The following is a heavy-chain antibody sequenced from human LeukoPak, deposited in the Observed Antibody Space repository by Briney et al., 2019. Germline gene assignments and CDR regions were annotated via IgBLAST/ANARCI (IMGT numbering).Heavy chain of an antibody. Sequence: PGKSLRLSCAASGFTFSNYGMHWVRQAPGKGLEWVALIRYDGSDTYYGDSVKGRFTISKDNSKNTLYLQMNSLRADDTAVYYCARDRASSSSRRYFDYWGQGTLVTVSS. V-gene: IGHV3-33*01. CDR2: IRYDGSDT. CDR3: ARDRASSSSRRYFDY. D-gene: IGHD6-6*01. CDR1: GFTFSNYG. J-gene: IGHJ4*02.